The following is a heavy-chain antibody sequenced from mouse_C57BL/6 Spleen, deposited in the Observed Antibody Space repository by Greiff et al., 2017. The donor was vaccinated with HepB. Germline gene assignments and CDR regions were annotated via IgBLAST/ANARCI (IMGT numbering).Heavy chain of an antibody. D-gene: IGHD1-1*01. CDR2: INSDGGST. Sequence: EVKVEESGGGLVQPGESMKLSCAATEYEFPSHDMSWVRKTPEKRLELVADINSDGGSTYYPDTLERRFIISRDNTKKTLYLQMSSLRSEDTALYYCARHGSSYDMDYWGKGTSVTVSS. J-gene: IGHJ4*01. CDR3: ARHGSSYDMDY. V-gene: IGHV5-2*03. CDR1: EYEFPSHD.